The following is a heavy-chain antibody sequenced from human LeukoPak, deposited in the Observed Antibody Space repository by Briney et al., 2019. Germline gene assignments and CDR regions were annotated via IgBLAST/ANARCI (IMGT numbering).Heavy chain of an antibody. CDR3: ASVYYYGMDV. V-gene: IGHV3-11*01. Sequence: GSLRLSCAASGFTFSDYYMSWIRQAPGKGLEWVSYISSSGSTIYYADSVKGRFTISRDNAKNSLYLQMNSLRAEDTALYYCASVYYYGMDVWAQGTTVTVSS. J-gene: IGHJ6*02. CDR1: GFTFSDYY. CDR2: ISSSGSTI.